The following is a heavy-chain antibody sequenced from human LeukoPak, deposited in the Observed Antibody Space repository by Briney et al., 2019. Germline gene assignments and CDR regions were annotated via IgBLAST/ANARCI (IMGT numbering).Heavy chain of an antibody. CDR2: IYSGGST. CDR1: GFTVSSNY. V-gene: IGHV3-66*01. Sequence: GGSLRLSCAASGFTVSSNYMSWVRQAPGKGLEWVSVIYSGGSTYYADSVKGRFTISRDNSKNTLYLQMNSLRAEDTAVYYCARSHSSGWVIADWGQGTLVTVSS. J-gene: IGHJ4*02. D-gene: IGHD6-19*01. CDR3: ARSHSSGWVIAD.